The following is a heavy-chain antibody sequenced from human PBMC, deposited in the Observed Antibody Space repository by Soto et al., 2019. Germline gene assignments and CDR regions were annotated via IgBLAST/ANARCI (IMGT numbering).Heavy chain of an antibody. J-gene: IGHJ5*02. D-gene: IGHD3-10*01. V-gene: IGHV3-30*18. CDR2: ISYDGSNK. CDR1: GFTFSSYG. CDR3: AKSTRSGSYYNSIVSQYWFDP. Sequence: PGGSLRLSCAASGFTFSSYGMHWVRQAPGKGLEWVAVISYDGSNKYYADSVKGRFTISRDNSKNTLYLQMNSLRAEDTAVYYCAKSTRSGSYYNSIVSQYWFDPWGQGTLVTVSS.